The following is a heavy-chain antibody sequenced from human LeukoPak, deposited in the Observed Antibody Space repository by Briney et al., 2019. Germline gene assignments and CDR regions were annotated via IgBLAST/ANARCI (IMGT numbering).Heavy chain of an antibody. CDR2: ISSSGSTI. V-gene: IGHV3-48*03. D-gene: IGHD2-15*01. Sequence: GGSLRLSCAASGFTFSSYEMNWVRQAPGKGLEWVSYISSSGSTIYYADSVKGRFTISRDNAKNSLYLRMNSLRAEDTAVYYCARDCGGGSCYGPYDAFDIWGQGTMVTVSS. CDR1: GFTFSSYE. CDR3: ARDCGGGSCYGPYDAFDI. J-gene: IGHJ3*02.